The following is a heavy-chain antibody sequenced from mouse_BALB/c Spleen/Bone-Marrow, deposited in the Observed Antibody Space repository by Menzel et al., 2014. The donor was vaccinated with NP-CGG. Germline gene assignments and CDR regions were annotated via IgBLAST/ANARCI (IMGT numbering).Heavy chain of an antibody. Sequence: ESGPGLVAPSQSLSITCTVSGFSLTSYGVHWVRQPPGKGLEWLGVIWAGGSTNYNSALMSRLSISKDNSKSQVFLKMNSLQTDDTAMYYCARGLQSYAMDYWGQGTSVTVSS. J-gene: IGHJ4*01. CDR1: GFSLTSYG. D-gene: IGHD2-4*01. CDR2: IWAGGST. CDR3: ARGLQSYAMDY. V-gene: IGHV2-9*02.